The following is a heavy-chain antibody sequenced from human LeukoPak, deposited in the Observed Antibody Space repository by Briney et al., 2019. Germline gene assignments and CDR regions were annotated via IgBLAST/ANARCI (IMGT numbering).Heavy chain of an antibody. CDR1: GGTFSSYA. CDR2: IIPIFGTA. CDR3: ARGGSSSSFANWFDP. V-gene: IGHV1-69*05. Sequence: SVKVSCKASGGTFSSYAISWVRQAPGQGLECMGGIIPIFGTANYAQKFQGRVTITTDESTSTAYMELSSLRSEDTAVYYCARGGSSSSFANWFDPWGQGTLVTVSS. D-gene: IGHD6-6*01. J-gene: IGHJ5*02.